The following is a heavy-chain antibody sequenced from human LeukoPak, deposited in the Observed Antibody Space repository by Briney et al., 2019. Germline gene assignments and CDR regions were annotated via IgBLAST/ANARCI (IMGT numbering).Heavy chain of an antibody. D-gene: IGHD3-10*01. J-gene: IGHJ4*02. V-gene: IGHV3-33*01. CDR3: ARDLFTMVRGAIPDSAFY. CDR2: IWYDGSNK. CDR1: GFTFSSYG. Sequence: GGSLRLSCEASGFTFSSYGMHWVRQAPGKGLEWVAVIWYDGSNKYYADSVKGRFTISRDNSKNTLYLQMNSLRAEDTAVYYCARDLFTMVRGAIPDSAFYWGQGTLVTVSS.